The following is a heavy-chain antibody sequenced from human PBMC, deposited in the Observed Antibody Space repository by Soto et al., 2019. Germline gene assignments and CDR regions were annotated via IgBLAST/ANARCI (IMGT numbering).Heavy chain of an antibody. CDR2: INAGNGNT. CDR1: GYTFTTYA. D-gene: IGHD2-15*01. V-gene: IGHV1-3*01. Sequence: QVQLVQSGAEVKKPGASVKVSRKASGYTFTTYAMHWVRQAPGQRLEWMGWINAGNGNTKYSQKFQGRVTITRDTSASTAYMELSSLRSEDTAIYYCARALVVAATRGWFDPWGQGTLVTVSS. CDR3: ARALVVAATRGWFDP. J-gene: IGHJ5*02.